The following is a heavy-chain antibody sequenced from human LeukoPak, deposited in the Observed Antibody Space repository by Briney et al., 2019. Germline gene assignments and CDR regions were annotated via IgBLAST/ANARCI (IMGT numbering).Heavy chain of an antibody. V-gene: IGHV3-73*01. J-gene: IGHJ1*01. D-gene: IGHD3-22*01. Sequence: PGGSLRLSCAASGFTFSGSAMHWLRQASGKGLEWVGRIRSKANSYATAYAASVKGRFTISRDDSKNTAYLQMNSLKTEDTAVYYCTRHGTVYDSSGYYYFQHWGQGTLVTVSS. CDR2: IRSKANSYAT. CDR3: TRHGTVYDSSGYYYFQH. CDR1: GFTFSGSA.